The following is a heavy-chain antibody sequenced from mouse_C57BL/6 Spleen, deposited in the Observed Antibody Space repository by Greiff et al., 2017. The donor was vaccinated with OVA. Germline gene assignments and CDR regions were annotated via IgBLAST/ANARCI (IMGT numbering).Heavy chain of an antibody. V-gene: IGHV5-16*01. CDR1: GFTFSDYY. CDR3: ARDPWFAY. J-gene: IGHJ3*01. CDR2: INYDGSST. Sequence: VQLKESEGGLVQPGNSMKLSCTASGFTFSDYYMAWVRQVPEKGLEWVANINYDGSSTYYLDSLKSRFIISRDNAKNILYLQMSSLKSEDTATYYCARDPWFAYWGQGTLVTVSA.